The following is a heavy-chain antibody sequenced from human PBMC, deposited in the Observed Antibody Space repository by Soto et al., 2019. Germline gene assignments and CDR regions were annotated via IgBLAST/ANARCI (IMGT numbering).Heavy chain of an antibody. CDR3: ARAVAVAADFDY. J-gene: IGHJ4*02. V-gene: IGHV1-3*05. CDR1: GYXXTXXX. CDR2: VNAGNGNT. D-gene: IGHD6-19*01. Sequence: QVQLVQSGAEEKKPGASVKVSCKASGYXXTXXXXXXXXXXXXXXLEWMGWVNAGNGNTKYSQKFQGRVTITRDTSAXTAYXELXXLRSXDTXVYYCARAVAVAADFDYWGQGTLVTVSS.